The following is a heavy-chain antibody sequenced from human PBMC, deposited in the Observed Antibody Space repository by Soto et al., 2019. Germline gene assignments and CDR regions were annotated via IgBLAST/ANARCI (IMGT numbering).Heavy chain of an antibody. J-gene: IGHJ6*02. CDR1: GFTFGSYW. CDR2: IDSVGSST. V-gene: IGHV3-74*01. Sequence: GSLRLSCAASGFTFGSYWMNWVRQAPGKGLVWVSRIDSVGSSTTYADSVKGRFTTPRDNAKNTLYLQMSSLGVEDTAVYYCARGRPYGMDVWGQGTTVTVSS. CDR3: ARGRPYGMDV.